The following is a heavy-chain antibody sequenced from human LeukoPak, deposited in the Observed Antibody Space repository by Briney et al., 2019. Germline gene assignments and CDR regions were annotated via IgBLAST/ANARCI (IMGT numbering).Heavy chain of an antibody. V-gene: IGHV4-59*05. D-gene: IGHD1/OR15-1a*01. CDR2: IFYRESFSYGGTT. Sequence: PSETLSLTCTVSGVSISGYYWISIRQPPGRSLEYIGSIFYRESFSYGGTTFYNPSLQSRVTISVDTSKNAFSLRLNSVTAADTAVYCCARQISGNKDYWGQGTLVTVSS. CDR3: ARQISGNKDY. CDR1: GVSISGYY. J-gene: IGHJ4*02.